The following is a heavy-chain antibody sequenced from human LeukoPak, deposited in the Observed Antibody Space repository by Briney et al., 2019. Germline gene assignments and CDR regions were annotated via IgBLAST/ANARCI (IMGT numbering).Heavy chain of an antibody. D-gene: IGHD3-3*01. CDR3: ARQTYYDFWSGPWYFDY. CDR2: IYYSGST. Sequence: SETLSLTCTVSGGSISSYYWSWIRQPPGKGLEWIGYIYYSGSTNYNPPLKSRVTISVDTSKNQFSLKLSSVTAADTAVYYCARQTYYDFWSGPWYFDYWGQGTLVTVSS. V-gene: IGHV4-59*08. J-gene: IGHJ4*02. CDR1: GGSISSYY.